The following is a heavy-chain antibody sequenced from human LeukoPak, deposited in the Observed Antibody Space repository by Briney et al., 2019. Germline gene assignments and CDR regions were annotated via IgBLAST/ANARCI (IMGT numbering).Heavy chain of an antibody. CDR2: ISSSGSSI. V-gene: IGHV3-11*01. Sequence: LSLTCTVSGGSISSGGYYWSWIRQAPGKGLEWLSYISSSGSSISYADSVKGRFTISRDNAKNSLYLQMNSLRAEDTAVYYCARGAVVVIDYWGQGTLVTVSS. CDR1: GGSISSGGYY. D-gene: IGHD3-22*01. CDR3: ARGAVVVIDY. J-gene: IGHJ4*02.